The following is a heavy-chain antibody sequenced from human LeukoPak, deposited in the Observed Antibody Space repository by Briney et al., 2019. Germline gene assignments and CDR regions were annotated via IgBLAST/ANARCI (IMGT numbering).Heavy chain of an antibody. J-gene: IGHJ4*02. CDR1: GFTVSSNY. V-gene: IGHV3-53*01. CDR2: MYSGSNT. Sequence: GGSLRLSCAASGFTVSSNYMTWVRQAPGKGLEWLSVMYSGSNTYYAASVEGRFTISRDNSKNTVYLQMNSLRAEDTAVYFCARGGPGVFAYWGQGTLVTVSS. CDR3: ARGGPGVFAY. D-gene: IGHD3-10*01.